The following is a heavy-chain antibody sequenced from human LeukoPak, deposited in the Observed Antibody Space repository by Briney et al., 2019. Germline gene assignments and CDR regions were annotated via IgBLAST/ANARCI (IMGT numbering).Heavy chain of an antibody. CDR2: TYYRSTWYN. Sequence: SQTLSLTRAISGYSVSSNSVTWNWIRQSPSRGLEWLGRTYYRSTWYNDYAVSVRGRITVNPDTSKNQFSQHLNSVTPEDTAVYYCARRLTQYDCFDPWGQGILVTVSS. CDR3: ARRLTQYDCFDP. V-gene: IGHV6-1*01. J-gene: IGHJ5*02. CDR1: GYSVSSNSVT. D-gene: IGHD2-2*01.